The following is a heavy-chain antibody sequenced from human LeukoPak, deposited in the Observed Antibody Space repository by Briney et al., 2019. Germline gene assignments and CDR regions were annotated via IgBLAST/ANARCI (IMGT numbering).Heavy chain of an antibody. CDR1: GYTFTGYY. V-gene: IGHV1-2*02. Sequence: ASVKVSCKASGYTFTGYYMHWVRQAPGQGLEWMGWINPNSGGTNYAQKFQGRVTMTRDTSISTAYMELSRLRSDDTAVYYCARDPGYSSSWYHYGYYYGMDVWGQGTTVTVSS. D-gene: IGHD6-13*01. J-gene: IGHJ6*02. CDR2: INPNSGGT. CDR3: ARDPGYSSSWYHYGYYYGMDV.